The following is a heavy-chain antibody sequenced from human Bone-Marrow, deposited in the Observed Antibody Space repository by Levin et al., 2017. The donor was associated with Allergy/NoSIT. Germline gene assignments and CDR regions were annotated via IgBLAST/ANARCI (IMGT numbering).Heavy chain of an antibody. CDR2: IYYSGST. D-gene: IGHD3-16*01. Sequence: SQTLSLTCTVSGGSVSSGSYYWGWIRQPPGKGLEWIGYIYYSGSTNYNPSLKSRVTLSVDTSKNQFSLKLSSVTAADPAVYYCARSPRGPYYDYVWGSYVGPADAFDIWGQGTMVTVSS. J-gene: IGHJ3*02. CDR1: GGSVSSGSYY. CDR3: ARSPRGPYYDYVWGSYVGPADAFDI. V-gene: IGHV4-61*01.